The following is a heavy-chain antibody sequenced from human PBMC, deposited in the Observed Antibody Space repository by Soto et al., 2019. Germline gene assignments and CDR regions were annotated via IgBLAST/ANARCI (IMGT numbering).Heavy chain of an antibody. J-gene: IGHJ4*02. CDR2: IDKDGTGT. D-gene: IGHD1-26*01. Sequence: GGSLRLSCVASGFTFSSYGMYWVRQDPGKGLLWVSRIDKDGTGTIYADSVKGRFTISRDNAKNTVHLQMNTLRVEDTGVYYCARKLVGVTDLDYWGQGTLVTVSS. CDR1: GFTFSSYG. V-gene: IGHV3-74*01. CDR3: ARKLVGVTDLDY.